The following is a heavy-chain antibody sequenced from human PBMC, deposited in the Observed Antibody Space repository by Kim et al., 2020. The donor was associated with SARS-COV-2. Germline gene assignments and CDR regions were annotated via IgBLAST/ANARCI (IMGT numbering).Heavy chain of an antibody. CDR2: IYYSGST. CDR1: GGSISSGCYY. Sequence: SETLSLTCTVSGGSISSGCYYWSWIRQHPGKGLEWIGYIYYSGSTYYNPSLKSRVTISVDTSKNQFSLKLSSVTAAATAVYYCARTRITMIVVVTHFDYWGQGTLVTVSS. V-gene: IGHV4-31*03. D-gene: IGHD3-22*01. J-gene: IGHJ4*02. CDR3: ARTRITMIVVVTHFDY.